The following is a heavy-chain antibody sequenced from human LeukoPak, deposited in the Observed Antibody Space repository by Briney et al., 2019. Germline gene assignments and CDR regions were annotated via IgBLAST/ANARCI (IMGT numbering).Heavy chain of an antibody. V-gene: IGHV4-34*01. Sequence: SETLSLTRAVYGGSFSGYYWTWIRQPPGKGLEWIGEINHSGSTNYSPSLKSRVTVSVDTSKNQFSLKLTSVTAADTAVYYCARARETEAIDSWGQGTRVTVSS. D-gene: IGHD6-25*01. CDR3: ARARETEAIDS. J-gene: IGHJ4*02. CDR1: GGSFSGYY. CDR2: INHSGST.